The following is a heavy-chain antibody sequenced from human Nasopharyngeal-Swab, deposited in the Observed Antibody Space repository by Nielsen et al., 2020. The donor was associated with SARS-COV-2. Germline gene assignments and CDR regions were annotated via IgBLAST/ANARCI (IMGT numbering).Heavy chain of an antibody. J-gene: IGHJ4*02. CDR1: GLTVSRNF. Sequence: GGSLRLSCTASGLTVSRNFMSWVRQAPGKGLEWVAVIWYDGNNKYYADSVKGRFTISRDNAKNTLYLQMNSLRVDDTAVYYCVKHQGSPSDQWGQGTLVTVSS. CDR3: VKHQGSPSDQ. V-gene: IGHV3-33*03. CDR2: IWYDGNNK.